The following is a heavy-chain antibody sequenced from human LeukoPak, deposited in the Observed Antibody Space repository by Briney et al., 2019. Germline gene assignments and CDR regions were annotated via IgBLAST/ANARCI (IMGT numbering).Heavy chain of an antibody. Sequence: PGGSLRLSCAASGFTFSSYWMTWVRQAPGRGLEWVANIHQDGSIQFYVDSVKCRFTVSRDNARNLLYLQMNGLRAEDTAVYYCARARGSYVEAAYWGQGTLVTVSS. J-gene: IGHJ4*02. CDR2: IHQDGSIQ. CDR1: GFTFSSYW. CDR3: ARARGSYVEAAY. V-gene: IGHV3-7*01. D-gene: IGHD3-16*01.